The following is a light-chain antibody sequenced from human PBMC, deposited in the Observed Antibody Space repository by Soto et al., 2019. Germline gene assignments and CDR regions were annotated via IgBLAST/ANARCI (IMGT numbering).Light chain of an antibody. CDR1: QSINSRS. V-gene: IGKV3D-20*02. CDR3: QKRNVWPPIT. J-gene: IGKJ5*01. Sequence: LLTQSSGTLSLSPGPRATLSYGASQSINSRSLAWYQQKPGQAPRLLIYDASSRATGIPDRFSASGSGTDFTLTIRSLEPEDFAVYYCQKRNVWPPITFGQGTRLEIK. CDR2: DAS.